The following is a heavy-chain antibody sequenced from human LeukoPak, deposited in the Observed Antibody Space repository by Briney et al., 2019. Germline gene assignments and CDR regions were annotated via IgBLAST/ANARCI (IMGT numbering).Heavy chain of an antibody. Sequence: SESLSLTCAVYIQSPTVKYCSWISHPPGKVTEWVGEINHSGSTSYHPSLKSRVTMSVDTSKNQFSLKLSSVTAADTAVYYCARRGSASPLDYWGQGTLVTVSS. CDR1: IQSPTVKY. CDR3: ARRGSASPLDY. D-gene: IGHD3-16*01. CDR2: INHSGST. V-gene: IGHV4-34*01. J-gene: IGHJ4*02.